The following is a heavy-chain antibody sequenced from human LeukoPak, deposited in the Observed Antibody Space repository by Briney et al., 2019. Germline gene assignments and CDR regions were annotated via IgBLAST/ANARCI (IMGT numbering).Heavy chain of an antibody. CDR1: GYTFTRYD. J-gene: IGHJ4*02. V-gene: IGHV1-8*01. D-gene: IGHD2-15*01. CDR2: MNPNSGNT. Sequence: GASVKVSCKASGYTFTRYDINWVRQASGQGLEWMGWMNPNSGNTGYAQKFQGRVTMTRNTSISTAYMELSRLRSEDKAVYYCARGPTRYCSGGSCYGEYYFDYWGQGTLVTVSS. CDR3: ARGPTRYCSGGSCYGEYYFDY.